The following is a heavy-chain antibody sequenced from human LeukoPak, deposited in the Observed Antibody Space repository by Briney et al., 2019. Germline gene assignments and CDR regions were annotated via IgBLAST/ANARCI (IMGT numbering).Heavy chain of an antibody. Sequence: GGSLRLSCAASGFTFSGYGMHWVRQAPGKGLEWVAFIRYDGSNKYYTDSVKGRFTISRDNSRYTLYLQMNCLRAEDTAVYYCAKNSSAFDIWGQGTMVTVSS. CDR1: GFTFSGYG. V-gene: IGHV3-30*02. D-gene: IGHD2/OR15-2a*01. CDR3: AKNSSAFDI. CDR2: IRYDGSNK. J-gene: IGHJ3*02.